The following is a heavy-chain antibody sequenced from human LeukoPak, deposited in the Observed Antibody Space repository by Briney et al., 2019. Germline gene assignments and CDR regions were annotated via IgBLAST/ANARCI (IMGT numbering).Heavy chain of an antibody. D-gene: IGHD6-19*01. J-gene: IGHJ4*02. Sequence: GESLEISCKGSGYRFTSYWIGWVRQMPGKGLEGMGIIYPGDSDTRYSPSFQGQVTISADKSISTAYLQWSSLKASDTAMYYCARLGVAGNYYFDYWGQGTLVTVSS. CDR3: ARLGVAGNYYFDY. CDR1: GYRFTSYW. CDR2: IYPGDSDT. V-gene: IGHV5-51*01.